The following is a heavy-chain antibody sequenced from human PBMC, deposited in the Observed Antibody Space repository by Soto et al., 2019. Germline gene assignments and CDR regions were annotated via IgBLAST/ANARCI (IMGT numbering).Heavy chain of an antibody. D-gene: IGHD6-13*01. CDR2: ISYDGSNK. Sequence: GGSLRLSCAASGFTFSSYGMHWVRQAPGKGLEWVAVISYDGSNKYYADSVKGRFTISRDNSKNTLYLQMNSLRAEDTAVYYCAKDRSIAAAGVFDYWGQGTLVTVSS. J-gene: IGHJ4*02. V-gene: IGHV3-30*18. CDR3: AKDRSIAAAGVFDY. CDR1: GFTFSSYG.